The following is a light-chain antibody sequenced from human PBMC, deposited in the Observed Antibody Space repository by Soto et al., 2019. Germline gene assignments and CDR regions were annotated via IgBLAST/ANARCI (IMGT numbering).Light chain of an antibody. CDR1: SSDVGGYNY. J-gene: IGLJ1*01. Sequence: QSALTQPASVSGSPGQSITISCTGTSSDVGGYNYVSWYQQHPGKAPKLMIYEVSNRPSGVSNRFSGSKSVNTASLTISGLQAEDEADYYCSSYTSSTTPHVFGTGTKLTVL. CDR3: SSYTSSTTPHV. CDR2: EVS. V-gene: IGLV2-14*01.